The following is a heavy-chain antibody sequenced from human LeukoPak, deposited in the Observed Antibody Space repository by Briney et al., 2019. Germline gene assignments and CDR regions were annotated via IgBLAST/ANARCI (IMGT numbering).Heavy chain of an antibody. CDR2: ISTSNGNT. V-gene: IGHV1-18*01. Sequence: ASVKLSCESSGYTFTVCRITWVRQAPGQGLVWLGWISTSNGNTNYVQKLQGRVTMNTDTSTNTAYMELRSLRSDDTAIYYCARNGVSPPKSYSYGSGNYYWFDPWGQGTLVTVSS. CDR1: GYTFTVCR. J-gene: IGHJ5*02. D-gene: IGHD3-10*01. CDR3: ARNGVSPPKSYSYGSGNYYWFDP.